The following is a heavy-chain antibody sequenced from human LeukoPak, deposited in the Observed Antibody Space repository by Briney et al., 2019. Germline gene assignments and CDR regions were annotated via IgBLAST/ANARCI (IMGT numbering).Heavy chain of an antibody. CDR3: ARVSVRGALIDY. J-gene: IGHJ4*02. V-gene: IGHV3-21*01. Sequence: PGGSLRLSCVASGFTFSSYSINWVRQAPGKGLEWVSSISSSSSYIYYADSVKGRFTISRDNAKNSLYLQMNSLRAEDTAVYYCARVSVRGALIDYWGQGTLVTVSS. CDR2: ISSSSSYI. D-gene: IGHD3-10*01. CDR1: GFTFSSYS.